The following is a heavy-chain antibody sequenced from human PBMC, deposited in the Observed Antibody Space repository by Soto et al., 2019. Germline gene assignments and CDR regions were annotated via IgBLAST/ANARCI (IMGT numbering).Heavy chain of an antibody. D-gene: IGHD3-22*01. CDR1: GFTFGDYA. Sequence: HPGGSLRLSCTASGFTFGDYAMSWFRQAPGKGLEWVGFIRSKAYGGTTEYAASVKGRFTISRDDSKSIAYLQMNSLKTEDTAVYYCTRVGYYYDSSGLFHDAFDICGQGPMVTVSS. J-gene: IGHJ3*02. V-gene: IGHV3-49*03. CDR2: IRSKAYGGTT. CDR3: TRVGYYYDSSGLFHDAFDI.